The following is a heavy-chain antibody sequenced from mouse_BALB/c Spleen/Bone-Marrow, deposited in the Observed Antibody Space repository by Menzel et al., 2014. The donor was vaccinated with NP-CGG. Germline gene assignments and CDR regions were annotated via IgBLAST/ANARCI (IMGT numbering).Heavy chain of an antibody. CDR1: GYSITSGYY. J-gene: IGHJ3*01. Sequence: EVHLVESGPGLVKPSQSLSLPCSVTGYSITSGYYWNWIRQFPGNKLEWMGYISYDGSNNYNPSLKNRISTTRDTSKNQFFLKLNSVTTEDTATYYCAREDYYYGSSFAYWGQGTLVTVSA. D-gene: IGHD1-1*01. CDR2: ISYDGSN. V-gene: IGHV3-6*02. CDR3: AREDYYYGSSFAY.